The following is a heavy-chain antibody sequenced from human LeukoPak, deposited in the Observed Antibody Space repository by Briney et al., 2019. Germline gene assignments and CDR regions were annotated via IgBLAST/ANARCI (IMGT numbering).Heavy chain of an antibody. CDR2: IKQDGSEK. V-gene: IGHV3-7*01. CDR1: VFTFSSYW. CDR3: ARYRRYDILTGYCFDY. Sequence: GGSLRLSCAASVFTFSSYWMSWVRQAPGKGLEWVAKIKQDGSEKYYVDSVKGRFTISRDNAKNSVYLQMNSLRAADTAVYYCARYRRYDILTGYCFDYWGQGTLVTVSS. J-gene: IGHJ4*02. D-gene: IGHD3-9*01.